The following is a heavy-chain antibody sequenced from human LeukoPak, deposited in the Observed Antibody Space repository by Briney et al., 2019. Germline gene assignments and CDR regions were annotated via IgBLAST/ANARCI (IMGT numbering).Heavy chain of an antibody. CDR1: GGSISSSSYY. V-gene: IGHV4-39*07. CDR2: IYYSGST. D-gene: IGHD3-22*01. CDR3: ARHIFPGYYYDSSGDRTYYFDY. J-gene: IGHJ4*02. Sequence: SETLSLTCTVSGGSISSSSYYWGWIRQPPGKGLEWIGSIYYSGSTYYNPSLKSRVTISVDTSKNQFSLKLSSVTAADTAVYYCARHIFPGYYYDSSGDRTYYFDYWGQGTLVTVSS.